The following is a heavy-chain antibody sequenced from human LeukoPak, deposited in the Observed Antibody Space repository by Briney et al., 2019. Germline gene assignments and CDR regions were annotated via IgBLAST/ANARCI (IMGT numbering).Heavy chain of an antibody. J-gene: IGHJ4*02. D-gene: IGHD1-26*01. CDR3: ARWGPRYSGSYLSY. CDR2: INAGNGNT. Sequence: ASVKFSCKASGYTFTSYAMHWVRQAPGQRLEWMGWINAGNGNTKYSQKFQGRVTITRDTSASTAYMELSSLRSEDTAVYYCARWGPRYSGSYLSYWGQGTLVTVSS. CDR1: GYTFTSYA. V-gene: IGHV1-3*01.